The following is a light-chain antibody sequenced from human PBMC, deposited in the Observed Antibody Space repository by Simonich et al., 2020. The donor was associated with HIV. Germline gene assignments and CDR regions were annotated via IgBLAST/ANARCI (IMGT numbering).Light chain of an antibody. Sequence: DNVMTQSPLSLPVTPGEPASISCRSSQSLLHSNGYNYLYWYLQKPGQSPQLLISLGSNRASGVPDRFSGSGSGTDFTLKISRVEAEDVGVYYCMQALQTPLTFGGGTKVEIK. CDR2: LGS. V-gene: IGKV2-28*01. CDR1: QSLLHSNGYNY. CDR3: MQALQTPLT. J-gene: IGKJ4*01.